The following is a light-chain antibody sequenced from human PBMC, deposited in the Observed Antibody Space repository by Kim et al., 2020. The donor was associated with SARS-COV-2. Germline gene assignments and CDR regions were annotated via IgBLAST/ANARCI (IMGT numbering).Light chain of an antibody. CDR3: QAWGPGSRV. V-gene: IGLV4-69*01. J-gene: IGLJ3*02. CDR1: NGHYNSA. CDR2: VNSDGSH. Sequence: QLVLTQSPSASASLGASVTLTCTLSNGHYNSAIAWHQHQPGKGPRYLMKVNSDGSHSKGVGIPDRFSGSSSGAERYLTISSLQSDDEADYYCQAWGPGSRVFGGGTKVTVL.